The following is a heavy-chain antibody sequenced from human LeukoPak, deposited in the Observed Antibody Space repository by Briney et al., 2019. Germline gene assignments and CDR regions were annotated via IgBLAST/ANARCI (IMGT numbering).Heavy chain of an antibody. CDR3: ARGGYYYDSSGYYY. Sequence: GGSLRLSCAASGFTFSSYWMSWVRQAPGKGLEWVANIKQDGSEKYYVDSGKGRFTISRDNAKNSLYLQVNSLRAEDTAVYYCARGGYYYDSSGYYYWGQGTLVTVSS. CDR2: IKQDGSEK. J-gene: IGHJ4*02. D-gene: IGHD3-22*01. CDR1: GFTFSSYW. V-gene: IGHV3-7*01.